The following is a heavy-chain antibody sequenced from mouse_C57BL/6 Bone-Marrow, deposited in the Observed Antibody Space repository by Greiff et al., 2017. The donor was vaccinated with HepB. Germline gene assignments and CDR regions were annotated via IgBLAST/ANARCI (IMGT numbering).Heavy chain of an antibody. V-gene: IGHV1-55*01. CDR2: IYPGSGST. D-gene: IGHD1-1*01. Sequence: QVQLQQPGAELVKPGASVKMSCKASGYTFTSYWITWVKQRPGQGLEWIGDIYPGSGSTNYNEKFKSKATLTVDTSSSTAYMQRSSLTSEDSAVYYCARSRGLLLRIYFDYWGQGTTLTVSS. J-gene: IGHJ2*01. CDR1: GYTFTSYW. CDR3: ARSRGLLLRIYFDY.